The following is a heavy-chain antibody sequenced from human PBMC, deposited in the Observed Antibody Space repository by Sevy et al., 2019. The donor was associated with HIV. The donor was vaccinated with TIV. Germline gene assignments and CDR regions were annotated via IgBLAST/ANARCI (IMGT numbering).Heavy chain of an antibody. CDR2: IYSGGST. CDR3: VSRRDGPIPFDY. V-gene: IGHV3-53*01. D-gene: IGHD2-2*02. CDR1: GFTVSSNY. J-gene: IGHJ4*02. Sequence: WGSLRLSCAASGFTVSSNYMSWVRQAPGKGLEWVSVIYSGGSTYYADSVKGRFTISRDNSKNTLYLQMNSLRAEDTAVYYCVSRRDGPIPFDYWGQGTLVTVSS.